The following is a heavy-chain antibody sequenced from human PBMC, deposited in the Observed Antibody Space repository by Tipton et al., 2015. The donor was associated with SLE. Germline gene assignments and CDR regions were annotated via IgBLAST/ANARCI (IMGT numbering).Heavy chain of an antibody. Sequence: TLSLTCTVSGGSISSSSYYWGWIRQPPGKGLEWIGYIYYSGSTYYNPSLKSRVTISVDTSKNQFSLKLGSVTAADTAVYYCARGGRTAMRYWGQGTLVTVSS. CDR2: IYYSGST. D-gene: IGHD2-2*01. CDR3: ARGGRTAMRY. J-gene: IGHJ4*02. CDR1: GGSISSSSYY. V-gene: IGHV4-31*03.